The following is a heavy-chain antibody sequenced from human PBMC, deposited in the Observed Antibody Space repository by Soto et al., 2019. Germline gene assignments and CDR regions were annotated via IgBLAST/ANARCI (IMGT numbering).Heavy chain of an antibody. V-gene: IGHV3-48*01. CDR1: GFTFSSYS. CDR3: ASDEGLLNWFDP. CDR2: ISSSSSTI. Sequence: EVQLVESGGGLVQPGGSLRLSCAASGFTFSSYSMNWVRQAPGKGLEWVSYISSSSSTIYYADSVKGRFTISRDNAKNSLYLQMNSLSAADTAVYYCASDEGLLNWFDPWGRGTLVTVS. D-gene: IGHD1-26*01. J-gene: IGHJ5*02.